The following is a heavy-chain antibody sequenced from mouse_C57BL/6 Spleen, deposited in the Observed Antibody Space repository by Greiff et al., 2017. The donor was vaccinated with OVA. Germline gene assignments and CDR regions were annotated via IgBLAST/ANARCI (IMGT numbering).Heavy chain of an antibody. V-gene: IGHV7-3*01. CDR1: GFTFTDYY. Sequence: EVKLMESGGGLVQPGGSLSLSCAASGFTFTDYYMSWVRQPPGKALEWLGFIRNKANGYTTEYSASVKGLFTISRDNSQSILYLQMNALRAEDSATYYCASHSGYYFDYWGQGTTLTVSS. CDR3: ASHSGYYFDY. J-gene: IGHJ2*01. CDR2: IRNKANGYTT. D-gene: IGHD1-2*01.